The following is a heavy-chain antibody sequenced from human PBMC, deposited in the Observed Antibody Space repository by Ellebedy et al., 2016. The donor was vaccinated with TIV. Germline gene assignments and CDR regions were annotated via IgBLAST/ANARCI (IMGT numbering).Heavy chain of an antibody. CDR1: GGSFSSSA. CDR3: ATSAHPERTLNYFYGMDV. J-gene: IGHJ6*02. Sequence: AASVKVSCKASGGSFSSSAFTWVRQAPGQGLEWMGGIIPVLGTARYAQKFQGRVTITADESTSTADMDLSSLTSKDTAVYYCATSAHPERTLNYFYGMDVWGRGTTVTVSS. V-gene: IGHV1-69*13. D-gene: IGHD3/OR15-3a*01. CDR2: IIPVLGTA.